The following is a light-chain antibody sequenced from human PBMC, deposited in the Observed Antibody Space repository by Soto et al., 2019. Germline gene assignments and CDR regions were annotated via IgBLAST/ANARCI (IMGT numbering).Light chain of an antibody. Sequence: EIVLTQSPGTLSLSPGEGATLSCRASQSVNSNYLAWYHQKPGQAPRLLIYGASSRATGIPDRFSGSGSGTDFTLTISRLGPEDFALYYCQQYGSSPLYTFGQGNKLEIK. CDR2: GAS. CDR3: QQYGSSPLYT. J-gene: IGKJ2*01. V-gene: IGKV3-20*01. CDR1: QSVNSNY.